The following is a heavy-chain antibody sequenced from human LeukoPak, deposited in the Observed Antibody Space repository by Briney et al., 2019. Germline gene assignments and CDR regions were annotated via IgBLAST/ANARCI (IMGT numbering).Heavy chain of an antibody. CDR3: ARDFNSYGGNDAFDI. D-gene: IGHD5-18*01. CDR2: IYHSGST. Sequence: SETLSLTCTVSGYSISSGYYWGWIRQPPGKGLEWIGSIYHSGSTYYNPSLESRVTISVDTSKNQFSLKLSSVTAADTAVYYCARDFNSYGGNDAFDIWGQGTMVTVSS. J-gene: IGHJ3*02. V-gene: IGHV4-38-2*02. CDR1: GYSISSGYY.